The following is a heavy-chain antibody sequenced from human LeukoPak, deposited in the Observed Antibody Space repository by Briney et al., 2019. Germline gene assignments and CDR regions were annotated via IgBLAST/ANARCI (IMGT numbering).Heavy chain of an antibody. CDR3: ARFQYGDSVA. J-gene: IGHJ5*02. D-gene: IGHD4-17*01. V-gene: IGHV4-34*01. CDR2: INHSGST. CDR1: GGSFSGYY. Sequence: PSETLSLTCAVYGGSFSGYYWSWIRQPPGKGLEWIGEINHSGSTNYNPALKSRITISVDTSKNQSSLKLSSVTAADPAVYYCARFQYGDSVAWGQGTLVTVSS.